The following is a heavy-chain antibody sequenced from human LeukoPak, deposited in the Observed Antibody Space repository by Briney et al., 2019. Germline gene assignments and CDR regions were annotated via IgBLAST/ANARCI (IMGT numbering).Heavy chain of an antibody. Sequence: GGSLRLSCAASGFTVSSHYMSWVRQAPGKGLEWVSVIYSGGSTYYADSVKGRFTISRDNSKNTLYLQMNSLRAEDTAVYYCASTFYGDSPPYWGQGTLVTVSS. CDR1: GFTVSSHY. V-gene: IGHV3-66*01. CDR3: ASTFYGDSPPY. J-gene: IGHJ4*02. D-gene: IGHD4-17*01. CDR2: IYSGGST.